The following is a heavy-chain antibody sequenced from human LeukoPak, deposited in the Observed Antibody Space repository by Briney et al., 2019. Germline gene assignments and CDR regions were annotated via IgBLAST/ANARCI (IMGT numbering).Heavy chain of an antibody. Sequence: GGSLRLSCAASGFTFDDYAMHWVRHAPGKGLEWVSGISWNSGSIGYADSVKGRFTISRDNAKNSLYLQMNSLRAEDTAVYYCARAEGSSSWGQGTLVTVSS. J-gene: IGHJ4*02. V-gene: IGHV3-9*01. CDR2: ISWNSGSI. CDR3: ARAEGSSS. D-gene: IGHD6-6*01. CDR1: GFTFDDYA.